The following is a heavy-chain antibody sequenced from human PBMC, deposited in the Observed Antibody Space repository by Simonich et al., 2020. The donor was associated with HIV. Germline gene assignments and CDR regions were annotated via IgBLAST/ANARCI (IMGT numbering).Heavy chain of an antibody. CDR2: INPNRGDT. J-gene: IGHJ4*02. V-gene: IGHV1-2*02. CDR1: GYTFTGNY. Sequence: QVQLVQSGAEVKKPGASVKVSCKASGYTFTGNYMHWVRQAPGQGLGWMGWINPNRGDTNYAQRFQGRVTITRNTAISTVYMDLNNLTSEDTAIYYCARALFDYWGQGTLVTVSS. CDR3: ARALFDY.